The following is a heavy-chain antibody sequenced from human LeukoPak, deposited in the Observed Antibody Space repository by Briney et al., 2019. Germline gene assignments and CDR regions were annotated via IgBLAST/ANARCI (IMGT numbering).Heavy chain of an antibody. J-gene: IGHJ4*02. CDR3: ARSYGSGPRLRSLGSTFDY. D-gene: IGHD3-10*01. V-gene: IGHV1-58*02. CDR1: GFTFTSSA. CDR2: IVVGSGNT. Sequence: SVKVSCKASGFTFTSSAMQWVRQARGQRLEWIGWIVVGSGNTNYAQKFQERVTITRDTSISTAYMELSRLRSDDTAVYYCARSYGSGPRLRSLGSTFDYWGQGTLVTVSS.